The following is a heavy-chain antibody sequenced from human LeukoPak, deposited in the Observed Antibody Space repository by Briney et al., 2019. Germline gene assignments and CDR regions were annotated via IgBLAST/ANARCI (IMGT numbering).Heavy chain of an antibody. CDR3: AREATWGEWYFDH. V-gene: IGHV3-30*03. D-gene: IGHD3-3*01. J-gene: IGHJ4*02. CDR1: GTTFSKHG. Sequence: RPLRLSFVASGTTFSKHGMDWVRQAPGKGLEWAAVIADDGGVKQYADTVRGTFTVSRDNSKSTLYLQKNGVSDEATAIYYCAREATWGEWYFDHWGQGTPVTVSS. CDR2: IADDGGVK.